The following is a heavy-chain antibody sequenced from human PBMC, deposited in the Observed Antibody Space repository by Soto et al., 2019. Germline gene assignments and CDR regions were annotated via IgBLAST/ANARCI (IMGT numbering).Heavy chain of an antibody. CDR1: TRGMG. V-gene: IGHV2-5*02. Sequence: KSGPTLVNPTQTLTLTCTFTTRGMGVGWVRQPPGKALEWLALIYWDDDRRYSPSLLSRLTITKDTSRNEVVLTMTNMDPVDTATYYCVQSQPVAGSFDFRGQGTMVTVSS. J-gene: IGHJ3*01. D-gene: IGHD6-19*01. CDR3: VQSQPVAGSFDF. CDR2: IYWDDDR.